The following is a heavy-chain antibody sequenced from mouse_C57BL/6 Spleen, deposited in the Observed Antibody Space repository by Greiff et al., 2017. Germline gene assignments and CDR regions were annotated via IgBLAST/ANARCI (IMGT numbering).Heavy chain of an antibody. J-gene: IGHJ4*01. D-gene: IGHD2-3*01. CDR2: IDPSDSET. Sequence: QFQLQQPGAELVRPGSSVKLSCKASGYTFTSYWMHWVKQRPIQGLEWIGNIDPSDSETHYNQKFKDKATLTVDKSSSTAYMQLSSLTSEDSAVYYCARDGYYGVDYWGQGTSVTVSS. CDR1: GYTFTSYW. CDR3: ARDGYYGVDY. V-gene: IGHV1-52*01.